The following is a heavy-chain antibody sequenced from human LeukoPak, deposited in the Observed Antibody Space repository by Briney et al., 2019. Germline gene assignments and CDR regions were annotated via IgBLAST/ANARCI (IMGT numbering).Heavy chain of an antibody. Sequence: GGSLRLSCAASGFTFSYYSMNWVRQAPGKGLEWVANIKQDGSEKYYVDSLKGRFTISRDNAKNSLFLQMNSLRAEDTAVYYCARDLPTGYYISSGYYEYFLDYWGQGTLVTVSS. V-gene: IGHV3-7*04. J-gene: IGHJ4*02. D-gene: IGHD3-22*01. CDR3: ARDLPTGYYISSGYYEYFLDY. CDR1: GFTFSYYS. CDR2: IKQDGSEK.